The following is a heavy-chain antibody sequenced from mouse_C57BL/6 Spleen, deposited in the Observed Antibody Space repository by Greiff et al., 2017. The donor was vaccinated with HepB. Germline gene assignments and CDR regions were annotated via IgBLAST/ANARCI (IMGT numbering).Heavy chain of an antibody. J-gene: IGHJ2*01. CDR3: ARGKVHDYGSSFDY. V-gene: IGHV1-22*01. D-gene: IGHD1-1*01. Sequence: EVQLQQSGPELVKPGASVKMSCKASGYTFTDYNMHWVKQSHGKSLEWIGYINPNNGGTSYNQKFKGKATLTVNKSSSTAYMELRSLTSEDSAVYYCARGKVHDYGSSFDYWGQGTTLTVSS. CDR2: INPNNGGT. CDR1: GYTFTDYN.